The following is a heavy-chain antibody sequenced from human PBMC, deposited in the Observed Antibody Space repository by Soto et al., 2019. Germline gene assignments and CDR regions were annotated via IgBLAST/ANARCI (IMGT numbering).Heavy chain of an antibody. V-gene: IGHV3-74*01. CDR3: VRAWAGY. D-gene: IGHD6-19*01. Sequence: EVQLVESGGGLVQPGGSLRLSCAASGFTFRSYWMHWIRQALGKGLVWVSRINSDGSEINYADSVKGRFTVSRDNAKNTLYLQMNSLRAEDTAVYYCVRAWAGYWGQGTLVTVSS. CDR1: GFTFRSYW. CDR2: INSDGSEI. J-gene: IGHJ4*02.